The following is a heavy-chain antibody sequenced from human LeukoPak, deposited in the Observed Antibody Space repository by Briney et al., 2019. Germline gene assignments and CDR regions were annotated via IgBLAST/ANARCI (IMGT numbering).Heavy chain of an antibody. D-gene: IGHD2-2*01. J-gene: IGHJ6*03. Sequence: GASVKASCKASGYTFTSYDINWVRQATGQGLEWMGWMNPNSGNTGYAQKFQGRVTITRNTSISTAYMELSSLRSEDTAVYYCARGGNIVVVPAATYYMDVWGKGTTVTVSS. CDR2: MNPNSGNT. V-gene: IGHV1-8*03. CDR1: GYTFTSYD. CDR3: ARGGNIVVVPAATYYMDV.